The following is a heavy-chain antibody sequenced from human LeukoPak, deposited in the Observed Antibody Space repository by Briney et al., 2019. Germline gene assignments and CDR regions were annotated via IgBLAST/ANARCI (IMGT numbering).Heavy chain of an antibody. CDR3: ARCRRVIIKNYYYYGMDV. CDR1: GGTFSSYA. Sequence: GSSVKVSCKASGGTFSSYAISWVRQAPGQGLEWMGGIIPIFGTANYAQKFQGRVTITADKSTSTAYMELSSLRSEDTAVYYCARCRRVIIKNYYYYGMDVWGKGTTVTVSS. CDR2: IIPIFGTA. D-gene: IGHD3-10*01. V-gene: IGHV1-69*06. J-gene: IGHJ6*04.